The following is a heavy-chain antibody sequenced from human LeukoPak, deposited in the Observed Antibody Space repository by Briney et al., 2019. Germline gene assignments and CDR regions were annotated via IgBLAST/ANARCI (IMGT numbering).Heavy chain of an antibody. CDR1: GVTISSHY. J-gene: IGHJ4*02. CDR3: ARGAPYYYDSSGLPDY. D-gene: IGHD3-22*01. CDR2: VYYSGST. V-gene: IGHV4-59*11. Sequence: SETLSLTCTGSGVTISSHYWSWLGQPPGKGLEGWGNVYYSGSTNYNPSLKSRVTITVDTSKNQFSLKLSSVTAADTAVYYCARGAPYYYDSSGLPDYWAQGPLVTVSS.